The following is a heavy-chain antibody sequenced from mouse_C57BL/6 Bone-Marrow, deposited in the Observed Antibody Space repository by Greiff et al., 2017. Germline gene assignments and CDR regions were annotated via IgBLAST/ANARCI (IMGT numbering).Heavy chain of an antibody. V-gene: IGHV1-59*01. CDR3: ARKVPLLRYFDY. D-gene: IGHD1-2*01. CDR1: GYTFTSYW. Sequence: VQLQQPGAELVRPGTSVKLSCKASGYTFTSYWMHWVKQRPGQGLEWIGVIDPSDSYTNYNQQFKGKATLTVDTSSSTAYMQLSSLTSEDSAVYYCARKVPLLRYFDYWGQGTTLTVSS. CDR2: IDPSDSYT. J-gene: IGHJ2*01.